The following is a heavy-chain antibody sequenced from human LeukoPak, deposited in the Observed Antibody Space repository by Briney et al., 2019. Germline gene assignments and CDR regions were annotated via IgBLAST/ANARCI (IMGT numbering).Heavy chain of an antibody. CDR3: AKERGYASGLGTLDY. CDR1: GLTFSNYA. J-gene: IGHJ4*02. D-gene: IGHD2-8*01. CDR2: TSGSGGST. Sequence: TLTLPCSASGLTFSNYAMSWVRQVPRKGLAWVSTTSGSGGSTNYTAPLKGRFSISTDNSKNTLFLQMKSLRAEDTAVYYCAKERGYASGLGTLDYWGQGTLVTVST. V-gene: IGHV3-23*01.